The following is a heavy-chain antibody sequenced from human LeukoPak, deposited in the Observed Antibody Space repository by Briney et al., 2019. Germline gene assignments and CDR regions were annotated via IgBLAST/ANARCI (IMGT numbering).Heavy chain of an antibody. V-gene: IGHV4-61*02. J-gene: IGHJ4*02. CDR2: IYTSGST. CDR3: ARGNYDFWSAVVH. Sequence: PSETLSLTCTVSGGSISSGRYYWNWIRQPAGKGLEWIGRIYTSGSTNYNPSLKSRVTISVDTSKNQFSLKLSSVTAADTAVYYCARGNYDFWSAVVHWGQGTLVTVSS. CDR1: GGSISSGRYY. D-gene: IGHD3-3*01.